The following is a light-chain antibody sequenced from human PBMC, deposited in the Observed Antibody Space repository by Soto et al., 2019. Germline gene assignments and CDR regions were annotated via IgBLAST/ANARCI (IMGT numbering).Light chain of an antibody. V-gene: IGKV3-11*01. CDR1: QGVSRK. J-gene: IGKJ5*01. CDR3: QQRSNWPPIT. Sequence: DIVMTQSPATLSVAPGERVTFSCRASQGVSRKLAWYQHKPGQAPRLLISGASTGATGIPARFSGSGSGTDFRITITRPGPQDFAVYYCQQRSNWPPITFGQGTRLETK. CDR2: GAS.